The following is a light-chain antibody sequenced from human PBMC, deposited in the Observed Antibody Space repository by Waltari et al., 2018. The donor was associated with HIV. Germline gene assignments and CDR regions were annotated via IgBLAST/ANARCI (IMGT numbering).Light chain of an antibody. V-gene: IGLV7-46*01. CDR3: LLSYFGVRV. Sequence: LTCCPGGTVTITCAPVGGSVSRNHYTHWIQLKPGQAPRTLSYDTEKRHPWTAGRFAGSLLGGRAALMLAGALPDDEAEYYCLLSYFGVRVFGGGTTLTV. CDR1: GGSVSRNHY. J-gene: IGLJ3*02. CDR2: DTE.